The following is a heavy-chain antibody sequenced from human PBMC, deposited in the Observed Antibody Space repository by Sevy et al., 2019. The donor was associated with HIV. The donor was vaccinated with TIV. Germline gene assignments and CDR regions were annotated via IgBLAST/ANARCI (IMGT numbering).Heavy chain of an antibody. Sequence: SQTLSLTCAISGDSVSSNSAAWNWIRQSPSRGLEWLGRTYYRSKWYNDYAVSVKSRITINPDTSKNQFSLQLNSVTPEDTAVYYCGRAGYSSGWYLLFFDSWGQGTLVTVSS. J-gene: IGHJ4*02. D-gene: IGHD6-19*01. CDR2: TYYRSKWYN. V-gene: IGHV6-1*01. CDR3: GRAGYSSGWYLLFFDS. CDR1: GDSVSSNSAA.